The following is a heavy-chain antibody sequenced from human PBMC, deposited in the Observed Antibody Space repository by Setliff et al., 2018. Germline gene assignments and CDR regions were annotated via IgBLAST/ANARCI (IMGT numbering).Heavy chain of an antibody. D-gene: IGHD2-2*01. CDR3: ARTSTGRYFDL. CDR1: DFSVSSVYY. CDR2: VYYSGST. Sequence: NPSETLSLTCAVSDFSVSSVYYWGWIRQPPGKGLEWIANVYYSGSTYYNPSLESRVTMSVDTSKSQFSLNLYSVAAADTAVYYCARTSTGRYFDLWGRGTLVTVSS. V-gene: IGHV4-38-2*01. J-gene: IGHJ2*01.